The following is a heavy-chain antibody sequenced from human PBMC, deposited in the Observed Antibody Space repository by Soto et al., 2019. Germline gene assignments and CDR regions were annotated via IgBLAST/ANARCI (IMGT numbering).Heavy chain of an antibody. D-gene: IGHD3-16*01. CDR3: AGQTFTIAAASYGRSNWFDP. Sequence: PSETLSLTCTVSGGSITSSSHFWGWVRQPPGKGLEWIGTIYFTGNTYYTPSLKSRLTMSIDTSKNEFSLGLNSLTAAHTAVYYCAGQTFTIAAASYGRSNWFDPWGPGTLVTVSS. CDR2: IYFTGNT. V-gene: IGHV4-39*01. CDR1: GGSITSSSHF. J-gene: IGHJ5*02.